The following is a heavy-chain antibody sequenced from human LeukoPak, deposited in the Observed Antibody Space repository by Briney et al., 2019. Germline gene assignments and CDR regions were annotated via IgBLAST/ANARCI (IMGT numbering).Heavy chain of an antibody. CDR3: ASGPSLGTTHPYFDY. Sequence: ASVEVSCKVSGYTFTGYYMHWLRQAPGQGLEWMGWINPNNGGTNYAQRFQGRVTMTRDTSISTAYMELSRLRFDDTAVYYCASGPSLGTTHPYFDYWGQGTLVTVSS. CDR1: GYTFTGYY. D-gene: IGHD2-15*01. V-gene: IGHV1-2*02. J-gene: IGHJ4*02. CDR2: INPNNGGT.